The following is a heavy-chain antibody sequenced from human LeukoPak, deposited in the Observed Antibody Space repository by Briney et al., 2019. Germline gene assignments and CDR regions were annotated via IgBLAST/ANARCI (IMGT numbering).Heavy chain of an antibody. V-gene: IGHV4-38-2*02. CDR2: LYHSGTT. J-gene: IGHJ2*01. Sequence: SETLSLACTVSGYSIAHGFFWAWIRQPPGGGLEWIGSLYHSGTTYYNTSLKSRISTSVDTSKNQFSLKLRLVTAADTAVYYCARVEVPRDIDDWYFDLWGRGTLVTVSS. CDR1: GYSIAHGFF. CDR3: ARVEVPRDIDDWYFDL. D-gene: IGHD2-15*01.